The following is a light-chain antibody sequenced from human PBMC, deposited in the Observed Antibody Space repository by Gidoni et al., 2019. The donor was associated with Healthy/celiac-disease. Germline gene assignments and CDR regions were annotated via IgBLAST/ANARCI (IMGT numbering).Light chain of an antibody. CDR3: QQRSNWPPGLT. V-gene: IGKV3-11*01. Sequence: EIVLTQSPATLSLSPGERATLSCRASQIVSSYLAWYQQKPGQAPRLLIYDASNRATGIPARFSGSGSGTDFTLTISSLEPEDFAVYYCQQRSNWPPGLTFGGGTKVEIK. J-gene: IGKJ4*01. CDR1: QIVSSY. CDR2: DAS.